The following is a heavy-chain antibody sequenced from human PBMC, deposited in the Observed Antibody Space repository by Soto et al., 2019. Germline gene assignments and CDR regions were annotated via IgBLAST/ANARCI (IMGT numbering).Heavy chain of an antibody. V-gene: IGHV4-59*12. Sequence: SETLSLTCTVSGGSLSGYYWSWIRQPPGKGLEWIGDFYSSGSPHHNPSLKNRVSISVDRSKNQFSLKLSSVTAADTAVYYCAAAPRYWGQGTLVTVSS. CDR3: AAAPRY. CDR1: GGSLSGYY. D-gene: IGHD2-15*01. CDR2: FYSSGSP. J-gene: IGHJ4*02.